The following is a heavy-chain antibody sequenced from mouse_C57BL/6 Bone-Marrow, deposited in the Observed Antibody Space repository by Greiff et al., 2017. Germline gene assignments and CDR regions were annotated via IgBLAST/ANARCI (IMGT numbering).Heavy chain of an antibody. CDR2: IDPENGGT. V-gene: IGHV14-4*01. J-gene: IGHJ1*03. CDR3: TTWYSAWYVDV. D-gene: IGHD2-12*01. CDR1: GFNITDDY. Sequence: EVHLVESGAELVRPGASVKLSCTASGFNITDDYMHWVKQRPERGLEGIGWIDPENGGTEYDSKFQGKATITADTSSNTAYLQLSSLTSEDTAVSYWTTWYSAWYVDVWVTGTTVTVSS.